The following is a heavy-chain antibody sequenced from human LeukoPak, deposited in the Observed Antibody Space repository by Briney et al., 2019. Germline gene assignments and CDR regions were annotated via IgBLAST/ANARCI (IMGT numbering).Heavy chain of an antibody. Sequence: GGSLRLSCAASGFTFNNYWMSWVRQAPGKGLEWVANIKQDGSAKYYVDSVKGRFTISRDNAKNSLYLQMNSLRAEDTAVYYCARAGKIIPTYYFDYWGQGTLVTVSS. J-gene: IGHJ4*02. CDR1: GFTFNNYW. CDR2: IKQDGSAK. CDR3: ARAGKIIPTYYFDY. V-gene: IGHV3-7*01. D-gene: IGHD2-21*01.